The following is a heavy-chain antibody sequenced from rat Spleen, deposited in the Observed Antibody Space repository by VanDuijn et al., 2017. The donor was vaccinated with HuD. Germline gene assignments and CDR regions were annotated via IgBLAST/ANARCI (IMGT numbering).Heavy chain of an antibody. V-gene: IGHV5-25*01. CDR1: GFTFSNHD. Sequence: EVQLVASGGGLVQPGRSLKLSCAASGFTFSNHDMAWVRQAPTKGLEWVASISPSGGSTYYRDSVKGRLTVSRDDAKSTLYLQMDSLRSEDTATYYCVRLLGAPDWYFDFWGPGTMVTVSS. D-gene: IGHD5-1*01. CDR3: VRLLGAPDWYFDF. CDR2: ISPSGGST. J-gene: IGHJ1*01.